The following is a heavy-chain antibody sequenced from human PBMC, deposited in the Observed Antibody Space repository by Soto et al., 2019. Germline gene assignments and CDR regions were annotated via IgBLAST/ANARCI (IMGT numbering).Heavy chain of an antibody. CDR1: GYSFMTFW. Sequence: PGESLKISCKGSGYSFMTFWIGWVRQMPGKGLEWMGIIYPGDSDTRYNPYFEGQDTISVDKSISTAYMQWSSLKASDTAVYYCARGIRRGIVIMSPTWFDPWGQGTQVTVSS. CDR2: IYPGDSDT. D-gene: IGHD3-10*01. J-gene: IGHJ5*02. V-gene: IGHV5-51*01. CDR3: ARGIRRGIVIMSPTWFDP.